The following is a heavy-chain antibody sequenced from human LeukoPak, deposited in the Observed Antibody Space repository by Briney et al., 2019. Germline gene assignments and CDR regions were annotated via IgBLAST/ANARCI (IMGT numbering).Heavy chain of an antibody. CDR1: GFSFSSYA. D-gene: IGHD4-17*01. Sequence: PGGSLRLSCAASGFSFSSYAMTWVRQAPGKGLQWASSITTTSDYIYYSDSVKGRFTISRDNAKNSLYLQMNSLRAEDTAVYYCAKVADYGDYAPLGHWGQGTLVTVSS. J-gene: IGHJ4*01. CDR3: AKVADYGDYAPLGH. V-gene: IGHV3-21*01. CDR2: ITTTSDYI.